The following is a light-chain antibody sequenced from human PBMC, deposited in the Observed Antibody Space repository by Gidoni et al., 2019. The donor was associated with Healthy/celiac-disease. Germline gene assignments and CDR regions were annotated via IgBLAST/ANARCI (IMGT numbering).Light chain of an antibody. CDR2: GAS. CDR1: QSVSSSY. CDR3: QQYGSSPGT. V-gene: IGKV3-20*01. Sequence: VLTQSPGTLSLSPGERATLSCRASQSVSSSYLAWYQQKPGQAPRLLIYGASSRATGIPDRFSGSGSGTDFTLTISRLEPEDFAVYYCQQYGSSPGTFDQGTRLEIK. J-gene: IGKJ5*01.